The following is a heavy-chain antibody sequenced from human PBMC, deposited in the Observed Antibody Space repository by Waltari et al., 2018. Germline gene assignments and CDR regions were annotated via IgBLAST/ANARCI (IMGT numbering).Heavy chain of an antibody. CDR1: GGPFSSYA. CDR3: AREIVGSGGSYAHFDY. Sequence: QVQLVQSGAEVKKPGSSVKVSCKASGGPFSSYAISWVRPAPGQGLEWMGGIIPIFGTANYAQKFQGRVTITTDESTSTAYMELSSLRSEDTAVYYCAREIVGSGGSYAHFDYWGQGTLVTVSS. J-gene: IGHJ4*02. CDR2: IIPIFGTA. V-gene: IGHV1-69*05. D-gene: IGHD1-26*01.